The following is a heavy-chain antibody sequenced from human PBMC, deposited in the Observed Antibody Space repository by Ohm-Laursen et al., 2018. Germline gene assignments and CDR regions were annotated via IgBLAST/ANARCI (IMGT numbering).Heavy chain of an antibody. CDR3: ARALLPRNWFDP. CDR2: IYYSGST. Sequence: SDTLSLTCTVSGGSISSYYWSWIRQPPGKGLEWIGYIYYSGSTNYNPSLKSRVTISVDTSKNQFSLKLSSVTAADTAVYYCARALLPRNWFDPWGQGTLVTVSS. V-gene: IGHV4-59*08. J-gene: IGHJ5*02. CDR1: GGSISSYY.